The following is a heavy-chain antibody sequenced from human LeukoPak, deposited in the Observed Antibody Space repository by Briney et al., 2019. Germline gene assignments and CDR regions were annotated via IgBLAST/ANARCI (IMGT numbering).Heavy chain of an antibody. Sequence: SETLSLTCTVSGGSISSGPYYWGWIRQPPGKGLEWIGSIYYSGSTYYNPSLKSRVTISVDTSKNQFSLKLSSVTAADTAVYYCARGFFRAPVYWGQGTLVTVSS. V-gene: IGHV4-39*07. CDR3: ARGFFRAPVY. D-gene: IGHD2/OR15-2a*01. CDR2: IYYSGST. J-gene: IGHJ4*02. CDR1: GGSISSGPYY.